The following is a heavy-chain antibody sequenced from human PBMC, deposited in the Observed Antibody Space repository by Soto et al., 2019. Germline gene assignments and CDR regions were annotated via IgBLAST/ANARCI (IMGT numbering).Heavy chain of an antibody. CDR1: GFTFSSYA. V-gene: IGHV3-23*01. Sequence: EVQLLESGGGLVQPGGSLRLSCEASGFTFSSYAMTWVRQAPGKGLEWVSSFGGGGGSTYYADSVKGRFTVSRDNSKNTLYLQINSRRAEDTAVCYCAKMGGLGTIKGFDYWGQGTLVTVSS. CDR3: AKMGGLGTIKGFDY. D-gene: IGHD5-12*01. J-gene: IGHJ4*02. CDR2: FGGGGGST.